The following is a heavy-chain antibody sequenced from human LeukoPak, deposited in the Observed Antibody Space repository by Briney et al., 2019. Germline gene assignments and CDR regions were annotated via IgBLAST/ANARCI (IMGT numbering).Heavy chain of an antibody. CDR3: ARDHRFGASPYYYYYYMDV. CDR1: GGSISSYY. D-gene: IGHD3-10*01. J-gene: IGHJ6*03. CDR2: IYTSGST. V-gene: IGHV4-4*07. Sequence: TTSETLSLTCTVSGGSISSYYWSWIRQPAGKGLEWIGRIYTSGSTNYNPSPKSRVTISIDTSENQFSLKLNSVTAVDTAVYYCARDHRFGASPYYYYYYMDVWGKGTTVTISS.